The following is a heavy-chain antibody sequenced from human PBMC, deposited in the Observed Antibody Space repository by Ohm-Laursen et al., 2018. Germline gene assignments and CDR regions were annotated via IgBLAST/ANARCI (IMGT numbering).Heavy chain of an antibody. CDR3: ARGGFVVVTALDY. CDR1: GFTFSSYG. V-gene: IGHV3-33*01. Sequence: SLRLSCAASGFTFSSYGMHWVRQAPGKGLEWVAVIWYDGSNKYYADSVKGRFTISRDNSKNTPYLQMNSLRAEDTAVYYCARGGFVVVTALDYWGQGTLVTVSS. D-gene: IGHD2-21*02. CDR2: IWYDGSNK. J-gene: IGHJ4*02.